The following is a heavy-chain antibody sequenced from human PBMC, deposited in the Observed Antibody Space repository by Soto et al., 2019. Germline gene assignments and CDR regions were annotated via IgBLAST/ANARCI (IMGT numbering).Heavy chain of an antibody. CDR2: ISAYNGNT. Sequence: QVQLVQSGAEVKKPGASVKVSCKASGYTFTSYGISWVRKAPGQGLEWMGWISAYNGNTNYAQKLQGRVTMTTDTSTSTAYIELRSLRSDETAVYYCARDPGDFWSVYFPQYYYYYGMDVWGQGTTVTVSS. CDR1: GYTFTSYG. CDR3: ARDPGDFWSVYFPQYYYYYGMDV. D-gene: IGHD3-3*01. J-gene: IGHJ6*02. V-gene: IGHV1-18*01.